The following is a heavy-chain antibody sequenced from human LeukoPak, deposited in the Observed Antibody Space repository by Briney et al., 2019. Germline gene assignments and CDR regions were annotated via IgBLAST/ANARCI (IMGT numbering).Heavy chain of an antibody. J-gene: IGHJ4*02. V-gene: IGHV3-7*01. CDR1: GFTFSNHW. CDR3: ARAAPYGTSWYGKDDN. CDR2: IKEDGSEK. Sequence: PGGSLRLSCAASGFTFSNHWMSWIRQAPGKGLEWVANIKEDGSEKYYVDSVKGRFTISRDNAKNSLYLQMNSLRAEDTAVYYCARAAPYGTSWYGKDDNWGQGTLVAVSS. D-gene: IGHD6-13*01.